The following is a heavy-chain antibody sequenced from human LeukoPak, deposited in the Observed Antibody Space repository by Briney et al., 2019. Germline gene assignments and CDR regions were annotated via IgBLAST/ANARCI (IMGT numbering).Heavy chain of an antibody. CDR2: INHSGST. D-gene: IGHD3-10*01. CDR3: ARGSRYYGSGSYPIKRRCYFDY. J-gene: IGHJ4*02. Sequence: PSETLSLTCPVYGGSFSGYYWSWIRQPPGKGLEWIGEINHSGSTNYNPSLKSRVTISVDTSKSQFSLKLSSVTAADTAVYYCARGSRYYGSGSYPIKRRCYFDYWGQGTLVTVSS. CDR1: GGSFSGYY. V-gene: IGHV4-34*01.